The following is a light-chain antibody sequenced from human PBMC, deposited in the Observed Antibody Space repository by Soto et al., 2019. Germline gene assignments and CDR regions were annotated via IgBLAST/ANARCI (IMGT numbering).Light chain of an antibody. CDR2: EVS. J-gene: IGLJ1*01. CDR1: SSDVGGYNY. V-gene: IGLV2-8*01. CDR3: SSYAGSNNFV. Sequence: QSALTQPPSASGSPGQSVTISCTGTSSDVGGYNYVSWYQQHPGKAPKLMIYEVSKRPSGVPDRFSGSKSGHTASLTVSGLQAEDEAYYYCSSYAGSNNFVFGTGTKVTVL.